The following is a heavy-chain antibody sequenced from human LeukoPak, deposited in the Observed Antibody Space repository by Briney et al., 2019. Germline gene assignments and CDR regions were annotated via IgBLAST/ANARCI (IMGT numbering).Heavy chain of an antibody. V-gene: IGHV3-48*01. Sequence: GGSLRLSCAASGFTFSSYSMNWVRQAPGKGLEWVSYISSSSSTIYYADSVKGRFTISRDNAKNSLYLQMNSLRAEDTAVYYCARVCGDYGDYALDYWGQGTLVTVSS. CDR1: GFTFSSYS. D-gene: IGHD4-17*01. CDR3: ARVCGDYGDYALDY. CDR2: ISSSSSTI. J-gene: IGHJ4*02.